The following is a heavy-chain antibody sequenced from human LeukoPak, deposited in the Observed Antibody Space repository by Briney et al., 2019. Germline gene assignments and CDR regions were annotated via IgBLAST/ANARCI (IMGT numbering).Heavy chain of an antibody. D-gene: IGHD2-2*01. CDR1: GGSFSGYY. CDR3: ARGCLGYCSSTSCFRFDP. J-gene: IGHJ5*02. CDR2: INHSGST. Sequence: SETLSLTCAVYGGSFSGYYWSWIRQPPGKGLEWIGEINHSGSTNYNPSLKSRVTISVDTSKNQFSLKLSSVTAADTAVYYCARGCLGYCSSTSCFRFDPWGQGTLVTVSS. V-gene: IGHV4-34*01.